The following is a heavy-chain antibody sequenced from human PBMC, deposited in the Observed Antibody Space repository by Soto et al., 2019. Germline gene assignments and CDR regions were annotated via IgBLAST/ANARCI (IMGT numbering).Heavy chain of an antibody. CDR2: ISSSSSTI. CDR1: GFTFSSYS. CDR3: AMPEYSSSSYGMDV. V-gene: IGHV3-48*02. J-gene: IGHJ6*02. Sequence: QPGGSLRLSCAASGFTFSSYSMNWVRQAPGKGLEWVSYISSSSSTIYYADSVKGRFTISRDNAKNSLYLQMNSLRDEDTAVYYCAMPEYSSSSYGMDVWGQGTTVTVSS. D-gene: IGHD6-6*01.